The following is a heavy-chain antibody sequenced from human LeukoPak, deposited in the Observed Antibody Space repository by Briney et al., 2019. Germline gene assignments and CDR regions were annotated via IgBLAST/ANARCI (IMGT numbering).Heavy chain of an antibody. D-gene: IGHD6-25*01. CDR2: IISSSSYI. Sequence: GGSLRLSCAAYGFTFSTYTMNWVRQAPGKGLEWVSSIISSSSYIAYTDSVKGRFTISRDNAKNSLYLQMNSLRAEDTAVFYCARGQRTDYWGQGTLLIVSS. CDR3: ARGQRTDY. V-gene: IGHV3-21*01. J-gene: IGHJ4*02. CDR1: GFTFSTYT.